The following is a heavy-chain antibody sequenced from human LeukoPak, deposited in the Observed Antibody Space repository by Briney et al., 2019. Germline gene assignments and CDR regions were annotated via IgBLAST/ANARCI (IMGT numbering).Heavy chain of an antibody. D-gene: IGHD6-13*01. J-gene: IGHJ4*02. CDR3: AKGDSSSYYFDY. V-gene: IGHV3-74*01. CDR2: INSDGSST. CDR1: GFTFSSYW. Sequence: TGGSLRLSCAASGFTFSSYWMHWVRQAPGKGLVWVSRINSDGSSTSYADSVKGRFTISRDNSKNTLYLQMNSLRAEDTAVYYCAKGDSSSYYFDYWGQGTLVTVSS.